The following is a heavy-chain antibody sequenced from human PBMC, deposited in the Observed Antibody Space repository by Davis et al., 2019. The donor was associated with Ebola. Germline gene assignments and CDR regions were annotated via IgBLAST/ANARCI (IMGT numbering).Heavy chain of an antibody. Sequence: ASVKVSCKASGYTFTGYYMHWVRQAPGQGLEWMGWINPNSGGTNYAQKFQGRVTITADESTSTAYMELSSLRSEDTAVYYCAREKVFDTATTKYYYYYGMDVWGQGTTVTVSS. D-gene: IGHD5-18*01. J-gene: IGHJ6*02. CDR3: AREKVFDTATTKYYYYYGMDV. CDR1: GYTFTGYY. V-gene: IGHV1-2*02. CDR2: INPNSGGT.